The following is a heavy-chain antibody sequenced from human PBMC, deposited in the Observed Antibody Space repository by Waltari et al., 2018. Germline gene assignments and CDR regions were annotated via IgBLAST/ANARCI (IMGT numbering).Heavy chain of an antibody. D-gene: IGHD6-19*01. V-gene: IGHV1-69*01. CDR3: ARFTVEAGPGYFDY. CDR1: GGPLSSHA. J-gene: IGHJ4*02. CDR2: IIPIFGTA. Sequence: QVQLVQSGAEVKKPGSSVKVSCQAPGGPLSSHAISWVRQAPGQGLERMGGIIPIFGTANYAQKFQGRVTITADESTSTAYMGLSSLRSEDTAVYYWARFTVEAGPGYFDYWGQGTLVTVSS.